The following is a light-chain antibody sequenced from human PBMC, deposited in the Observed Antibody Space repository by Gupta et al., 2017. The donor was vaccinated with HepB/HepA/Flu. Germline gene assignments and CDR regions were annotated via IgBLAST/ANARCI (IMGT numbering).Light chain of an antibody. Sequence: DIVLPQSPATLSLSPGERATLSCGASQSVSSSRLAWYQQKPGLAPRLLVHDASSRAPGIPDWCSGSGSWPVLTLTISRLETEDVAFYSCQQYGTSPRTFGQGTKVEIK. CDR3: QQYGTSPRT. J-gene: IGKJ1*01. CDR1: QSVSSSR. CDR2: DAS. V-gene: IGKV3D-20*01.